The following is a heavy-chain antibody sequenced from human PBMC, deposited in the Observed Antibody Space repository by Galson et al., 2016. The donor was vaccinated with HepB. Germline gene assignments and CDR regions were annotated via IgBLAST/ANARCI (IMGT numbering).Heavy chain of an antibody. CDR2: TYYRSKWYN. Sequence: CAISGDSVSSDSAAWNWIRQSPSRGLEWLGRTYYRSKWYNDYAVSVKSRLTINPDTSKNQFSLQMNRLKTEYTAVYYCTRLGGGYCSNGGCYTDYYYYYGLDVWGQGTTVTVSS. J-gene: IGHJ6*02. CDR3: TRLGGGYCSNGGCYTDYYYYYGLDV. CDR1: GDSVSSDSAA. V-gene: IGHV6-1*01. D-gene: IGHD2-8*01.